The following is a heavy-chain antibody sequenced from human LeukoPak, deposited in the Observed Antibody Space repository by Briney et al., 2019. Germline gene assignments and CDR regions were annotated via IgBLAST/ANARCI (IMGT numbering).Heavy chain of an antibody. CDR3: AVVDWQVVAAAKKGTDY. V-gene: IGHV1-8*03. J-gene: IGHJ4*02. CDR2: MNPNSGNT. Sequence: GASVKVSCKASGYTFTSYGISWVRQAPGQGLEWMGWMNPNSGNTGYAQKFQGRVTITRNTSIGTAYMELSSLRSEDTAVYYCAVVDWQVVAAAKKGTDYWGQGTLVTVSS. D-gene: IGHD2-2*01. CDR1: GYTFTSYG.